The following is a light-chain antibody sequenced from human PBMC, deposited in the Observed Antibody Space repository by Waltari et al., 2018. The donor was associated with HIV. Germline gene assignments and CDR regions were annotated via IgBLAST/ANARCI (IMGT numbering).Light chain of an antibody. CDR1: QSISTY. CDR3: QHRKEWPPGAS. CDR2: GAS. J-gene: IGKJ3*01. V-gene: IGKV3D-11*02. Sequence: EIVLTQSPATLSLSPGERATLSCRASQSISTYLAWFQKELGQAPRLLIYGASKRATGIPARFSGSGLGTDYTLTISSLEPEDFAVYYCQHRKEWPPGASFGPGTKVDVK.